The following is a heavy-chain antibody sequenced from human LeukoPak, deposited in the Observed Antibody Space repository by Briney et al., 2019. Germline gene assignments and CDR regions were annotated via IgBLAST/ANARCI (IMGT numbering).Heavy chain of an antibody. CDR3: GRGRSGCYPVDY. CDR1: GGSISSGGYS. J-gene: IGHJ4*02. CDR2: IYHSGST. V-gene: IGHV4-30-2*01. Sequence: PSETLSLTCAVSGGSISSGGYSWSWIRQPPGKGLEWIGYIYHSGSTYYNPSLKSRVTISVDRSKNQFSLKLSSVTAADTAVYYGGRGRSGCYPVDYGGRGTLATVSS. D-gene: IGHD3-16*01.